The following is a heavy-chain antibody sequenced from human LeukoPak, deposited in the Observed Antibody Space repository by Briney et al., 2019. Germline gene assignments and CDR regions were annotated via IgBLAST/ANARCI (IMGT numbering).Heavy chain of an antibody. Sequence: GGSLRLSCAASGFTFSSYSVNWVRQAPGKGLEWVSSISSSSSYIYYADSVKGRFTISRDNAKNSLYLQMNSLRAEDTAVYYCAREMEDSSSRNAFDIWGQGTMVTVSS. CDR2: ISSSSSYI. V-gene: IGHV3-21*01. CDR1: GFTFSSYS. D-gene: IGHD6-13*01. CDR3: AREMEDSSSRNAFDI. J-gene: IGHJ3*02.